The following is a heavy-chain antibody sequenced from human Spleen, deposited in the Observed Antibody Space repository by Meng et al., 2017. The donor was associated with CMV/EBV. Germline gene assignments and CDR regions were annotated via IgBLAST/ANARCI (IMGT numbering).Heavy chain of an antibody. J-gene: IGHJ5*02. Sequence: GGSLRLSCAASGFTFSSYSMNWVRQAPGKGLEWVSSISSSSSYIYYADSVKGRFTISRDNAKNSLYLQMNSLRAEDTAVYYCARGNSRWNYGLTNWFDPWGQGTLVTVSS. CDR3: ARGNSRWNYGLTNWFDP. V-gene: IGHV3-21*01. D-gene: IGHD1-7*01. CDR1: GFTFSSYS. CDR2: ISSSSSYI.